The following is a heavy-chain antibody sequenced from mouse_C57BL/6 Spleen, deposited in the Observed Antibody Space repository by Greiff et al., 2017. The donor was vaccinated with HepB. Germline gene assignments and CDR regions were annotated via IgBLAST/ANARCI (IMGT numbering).Heavy chain of an antibody. CDR3: ARHGGYDGGAWFAY. V-gene: IGHV5-9*01. CDR1: GFTFSSYT. J-gene: IGHJ3*01. Sequence: EVKLVESGGGLVKPGGSLKLSCAASGFTFSSYTMSWVRQTPEKRLEWVATISGGGGNTYYPDSVKGRFTISSDNAKNTLYLKMSSLRYEDTALYYSARHGGYDGGAWFAYWGQGTLVTVSA. D-gene: IGHD2-2*01. CDR2: ISGGGGNT.